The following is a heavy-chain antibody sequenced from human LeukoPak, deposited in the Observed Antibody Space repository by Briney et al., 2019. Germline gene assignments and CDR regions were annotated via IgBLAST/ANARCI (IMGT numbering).Heavy chain of an antibody. J-gene: IGHJ4*02. D-gene: IGHD6-25*01. Sequence: GGSLRLSCEASGFTFTTYSMTWVRQAPGKGLEWVSIISSGSSAIFSADALKGRFTISRDDAKNLLYLDMNSLRAEDTAVYYCARGHTAATRHFDFWGQGTLVTVSS. V-gene: IGHV3-21*01. CDR1: GFTFTTYS. CDR3: ARGHTAATRHFDF. CDR2: ISSGSSAI.